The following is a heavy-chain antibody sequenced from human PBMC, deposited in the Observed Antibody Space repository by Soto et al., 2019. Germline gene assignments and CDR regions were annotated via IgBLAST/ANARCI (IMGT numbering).Heavy chain of an antibody. CDR2: IYYSGST. CDR1: GGSISSSSYY. Sequence: SETLSLTCTVSGGSISSSSYYWGWIRQPPGKGLEGIGSIYYSGSTYYNPSLKSRVTISVDTSKNQFSLKLSSVAAADTAVYYCASFSGSYYFDYWGQGTLVTVSS. J-gene: IGHJ4*02. V-gene: IGHV4-39*01. D-gene: IGHD1-26*01. CDR3: ASFSGSYYFDY.